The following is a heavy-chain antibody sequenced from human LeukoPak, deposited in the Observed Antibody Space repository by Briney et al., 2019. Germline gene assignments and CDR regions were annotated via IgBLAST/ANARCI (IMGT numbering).Heavy chain of an antibody. CDR3: AKAATTIGGAFDI. CDR2: LTASGAGA. Sequence: GGSLRLSCAASGFSFSSYAMRWVRQAPGKGLEWVSTLTASGAGAYYADSVKGRFTISRDNSKNTLYLQMNSLRAEDTAIYYCAKAATTIGGAFDIWGHGTMVTVSS. CDR1: GFSFSSYA. V-gene: IGHV3-23*01. D-gene: IGHD1/OR15-1a*01. J-gene: IGHJ3*02.